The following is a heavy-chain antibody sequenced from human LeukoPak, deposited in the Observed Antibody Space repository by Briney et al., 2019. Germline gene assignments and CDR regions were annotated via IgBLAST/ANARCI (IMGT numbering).Heavy chain of an antibody. CDR2: ISPRSATI. CDR1: GFTFSTHG. J-gene: IGHJ2*01. D-gene: IGHD4-17*01. CDR3: ARVRGPTVTTWYFDL. V-gene: IGHV3-48*01. Sequence: GGSLRLSCGASGFTFSTHGMIWVRHAPGKGLEWVSYISPRSATIYYADSVKGRFTISRDDARNSLFLQMHSLRAGDTAVYYCARVRGPTVTTWYFDLWGRGTLVTVSS.